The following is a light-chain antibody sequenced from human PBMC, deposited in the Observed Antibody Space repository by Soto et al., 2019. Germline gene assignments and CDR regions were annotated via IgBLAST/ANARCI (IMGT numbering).Light chain of an antibody. CDR1: SSNIGAGYH. J-gene: IGLJ1*01. CDR2: GDS. CDR3: QSSDSRLSGSDV. Sequence: QHVLTQPPSVSGAPGQRVTISCTGSSSNIGAGYHVHWYQQLPGAAPKLLIFGDSNRPSGVPDRFSGSKSGTSASLAITGLQADDEADYYCQSSDSRLSGSDVFGTGTKLTVL. V-gene: IGLV1-40*01.